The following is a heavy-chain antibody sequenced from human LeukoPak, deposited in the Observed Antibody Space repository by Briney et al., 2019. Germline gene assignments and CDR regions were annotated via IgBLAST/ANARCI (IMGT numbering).Heavy chain of an antibody. Sequence: APVKVSCKASGYTFTSYGISWVRRAPGQGLEWMGIINPSGGSTSYAQKFQGRVTMTRDTSTSTVYMELSSLRSEDTAVYYCAAEWELLSFQHWGQGTLVTVSS. J-gene: IGHJ1*01. CDR3: AAEWELLSFQH. D-gene: IGHD1-26*01. CDR1: GYTFTSYG. V-gene: IGHV1-46*01. CDR2: INPSGGST.